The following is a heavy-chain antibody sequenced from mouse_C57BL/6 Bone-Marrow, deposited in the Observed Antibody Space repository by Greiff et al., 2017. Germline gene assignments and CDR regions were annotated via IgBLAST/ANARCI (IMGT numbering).Heavy chain of an antibody. J-gene: IGHJ3*01. V-gene: IGHV1-52*01. D-gene: IGHD2-5*01. CDR3: ARSAYYSNYVYWFAY. Sequence: QVQLQQPGAELVRPGSSVKLSCKASGYTFTSYWMHWVKQRPIQGLEWIGNIDPSDSETHYNQKFKDKATLTVDKSSSTAYMQLSSLSSEDSAVYYCARSAYYSNYVYWFAYWGQGTLVTVSA. CDR1: GYTFTSYW. CDR2: IDPSDSET.